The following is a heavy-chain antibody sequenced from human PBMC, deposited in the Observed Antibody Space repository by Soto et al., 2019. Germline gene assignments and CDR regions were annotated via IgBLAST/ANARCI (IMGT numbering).Heavy chain of an antibody. CDR2: IYYSGST. Sequence: PSETLSLTCTVSGGSISSGDYYWSWIRQPPGKGLEWIGYIYYSGSTYYNPSLKSRVTISVDTSKNQFSLKLSSVTAADTAVYYCARTPPLRYFDCLLFTATPDAFDIWGQGTMVPVSS. D-gene: IGHD3-9*01. J-gene: IGHJ3*02. V-gene: IGHV4-30-4*01. CDR3: ARTPPLRYFDCLLFTATPDAFDI. CDR1: GGSISSGDYY.